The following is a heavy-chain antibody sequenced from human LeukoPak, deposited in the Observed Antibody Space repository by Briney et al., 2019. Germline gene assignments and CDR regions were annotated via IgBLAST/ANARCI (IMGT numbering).Heavy chain of an antibody. D-gene: IGHD6-13*01. CDR1: GDSVSSNSAT. V-gene: IGHV6-1*01. CDR3: AAQAAGTGLIDY. Sequence: SQTLSLTCAISGDSVSSNSATWNWIRQSPSRGLEWLGRTYYRSKWYKYYAVSVKGRITINPDTSKNQFSLKLSSVTAADTAVYYCAAQAAGTGLIDYWGQGTLVTVSS. J-gene: IGHJ4*02. CDR2: TYYRSKWYK.